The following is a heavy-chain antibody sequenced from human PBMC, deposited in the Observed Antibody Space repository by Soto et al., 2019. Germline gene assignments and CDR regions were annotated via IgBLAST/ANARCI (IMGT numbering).Heavy chain of an antibody. CDR1: GGSISSYY. CDR3: ARGAYDYVWGSYRSLPLDV. Sequence: QVQLQESGPGLVKPSETLSLTCTVSGGSISSYYWSWIRQPPGKGLEWIGYIYYSGSTNYNPSLKSRVTISVYTSKNQFSLKLSSVTAADTAVYYCARGAYDYVWGSYRSLPLDVWGQGTTVTVSS. CDR2: IYYSGST. V-gene: IGHV4-59*01. J-gene: IGHJ6*02. D-gene: IGHD3-16*02.